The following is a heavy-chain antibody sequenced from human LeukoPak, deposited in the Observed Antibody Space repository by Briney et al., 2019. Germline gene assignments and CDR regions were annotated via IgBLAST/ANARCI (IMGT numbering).Heavy chain of an antibody. J-gene: IGHJ6*02. V-gene: IGHV4-59*01. D-gene: IGHD2-2*03. CDR2: IYYSGST. CDR1: GGSISSYY. CDR3: ALGYCSSTSCSDYYYGMDV. Sequence: SETLSLTCTVSGGSISSYYWSWIRQPPGKGLEWIGCIYYSGSTNYNPSLKSRVTISVDTSKNQFSLKLSSVTAADTAVYYCALGYCSSTSCSDYYYGMDVWGQGTTVTVSS.